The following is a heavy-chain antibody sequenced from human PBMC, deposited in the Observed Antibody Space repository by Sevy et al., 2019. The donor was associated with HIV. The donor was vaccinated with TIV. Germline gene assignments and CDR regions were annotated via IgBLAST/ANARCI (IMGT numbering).Heavy chain of an antibody. CDR1: GFTFGIYN. Sequence: GGSLRLSCVVSGFTFGIYNMNWVRQAPGKGLEWVSFISSSGSDIYYADSMKGRFTISRGNAKNSLYLQLNRLRAEATALYYCARDATVSGDGDFWVQGTLVTVSS. J-gene: IGHJ4*02. V-gene: IGHV3-21*01. CDR2: ISSSGSDI. CDR3: ARDATVSGDGDF. D-gene: IGHD4-17*01.